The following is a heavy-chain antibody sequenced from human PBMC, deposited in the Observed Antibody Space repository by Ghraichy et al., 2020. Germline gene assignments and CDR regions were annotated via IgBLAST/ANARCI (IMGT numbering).Heavy chain of an antibody. D-gene: IGHD6-13*01. V-gene: IGHV3-23*01. CDR3: AKDQQFIAAAGYFDY. CDR1: GFTFSSYA. J-gene: IGHJ4*02. CDR2: ISGSGGST. Sequence: GGSLRLSCAASGFTFSSYAMSWVRQAPGKRLEWVSAISGSGGSTYYADSVKGRFTISRDNSKNTLYLQMNSLRAEDTAVYYCAKDQQFIAAAGYFDYWGQGTLVTVSS.